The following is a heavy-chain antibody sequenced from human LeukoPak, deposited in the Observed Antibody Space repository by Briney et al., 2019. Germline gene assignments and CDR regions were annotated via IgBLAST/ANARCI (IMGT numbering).Heavy chain of an antibody. D-gene: IGHD3-3*01. CDR3: AKEGPYDFWSGPRGAFDI. J-gene: IGHJ3*02. V-gene: IGHV3-23*01. CDR1: GFTFSSYA. CDR2: ISGSGGST. Sequence: GRSLRLSCAASGFTFSSYAMSWVRQAPGKGLEWVSAISGSGGSTYYADSVKGRFTISRDNSKNTLYLQMNSLRAEDTAVYYCAKEGPYDFWSGPRGAFDIWGQGTMVTVSS.